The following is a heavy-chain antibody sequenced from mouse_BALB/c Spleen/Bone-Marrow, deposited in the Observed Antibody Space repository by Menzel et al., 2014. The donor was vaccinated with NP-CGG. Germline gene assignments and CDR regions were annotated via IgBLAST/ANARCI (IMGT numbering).Heavy chain of an antibody. D-gene: IGHD2-4*01. CDR3: SRDYDDAMDY. CDR1: GFSFSNYW. V-gene: IGHV6-6*02. CDR2: IRLKSNNYAT. J-gene: IGHJ4*01. Sequence: EVKLQESGGGLVQSGGSMKLSCVASGFSFSNYWMNWVRQSPEKGLEWVAEIRLKSNNYATHYAESVKGWFSISRDDSKSSVYLQMNNLGAEDTGIYYCSRDYDDAMDYWGQGTSVTVSS.